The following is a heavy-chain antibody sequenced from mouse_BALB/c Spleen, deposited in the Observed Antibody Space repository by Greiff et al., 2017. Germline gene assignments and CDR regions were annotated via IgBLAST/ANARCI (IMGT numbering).Heavy chain of an antibody. CDR1: GFAFSSYD. CDR2: ISSGGCST. V-gene: IGHV5-12-1*01. Sequence: VQLKESGGGLVKPGGSLKLSCAASGFAFSSYDMSWVRQTPEKRLEWVAYISSGGCSTYYPDTVKGRFTISRDNAKNTLYLQMSSLKSEDTAMYYCARHRPHYYAMDYWGQGTSVTVSS. CDR3: ARHRPHYYAMDY. J-gene: IGHJ4*01.